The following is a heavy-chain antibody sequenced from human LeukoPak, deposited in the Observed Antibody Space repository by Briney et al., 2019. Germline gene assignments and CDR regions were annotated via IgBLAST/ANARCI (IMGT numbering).Heavy chain of an antibody. CDR3: TKESHAARYFDWQAGFKLYGIDV. Sequence: PGGCLRLSCSISGFTVISSWVASVRRGRGRGLGLVDNIKSDGRIISYEDSEKGRFTISKDNAKSPLYLQMNSLKTRDTAEQSCTKESHAARYFDWQAGFKLYGIDVWGQGTTATVSS. V-gene: IGHV3-7*01. D-gene: IGHD3-9*01. CDR1: GFTVISSW. CDR2: IKSDGRII. J-gene: IGHJ6*02.